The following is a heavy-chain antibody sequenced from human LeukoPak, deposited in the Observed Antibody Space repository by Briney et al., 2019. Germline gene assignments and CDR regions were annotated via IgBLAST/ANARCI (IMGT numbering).Heavy chain of an antibody. Sequence: PSETLSLTCAVSGSSISSNNWGGWIRQPPGKALEWIGYIYYSGSIYYNPSLKSRVTMSVDTSKNQFSLKLSSVTAVDTAVYYCARKFPSIFYMDVWGKGTTVTVSS. J-gene: IGHJ6*03. D-gene: IGHD3-9*01. V-gene: IGHV4-28*05. CDR2: IYYSGSI. CDR3: ARKFPSIFYMDV. CDR1: GSSISSNNW.